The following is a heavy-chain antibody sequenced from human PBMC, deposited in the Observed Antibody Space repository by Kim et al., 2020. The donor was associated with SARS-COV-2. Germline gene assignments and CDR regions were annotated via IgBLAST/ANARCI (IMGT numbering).Heavy chain of an antibody. CDR1: GGSITSSSHF. Sequence: SETLSLTCTVSGGSITSSSHFWVWIRQPPGKGLEWIGSFYYSGTTYYNRSLKSRVTMPVDTSKNQISLKLNSVTAADTAVYYCASFYLGGNSVTTNHPWGQGTLVTVSS. V-gene: IGHV4-39*01. D-gene: IGHD2-15*01. J-gene: IGHJ5*02. CDR2: FYYSGTT. CDR3: ASFYLGGNSVTTNHP.